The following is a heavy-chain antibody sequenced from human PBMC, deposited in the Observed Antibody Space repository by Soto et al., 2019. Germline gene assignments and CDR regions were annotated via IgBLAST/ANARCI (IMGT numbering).Heavy chain of an antibody. V-gene: IGHV4-4*02. CDR1: SGSISSSNW. D-gene: IGHD6-6*01. CDR3: AREIAARLGDMGYYFDY. J-gene: IGHJ4*02. Sequence: SETLSLTCAVSSGSISSSNWWSWVRQPPGKGLEWIGEIYHSGSTNYNPSLKSRVTISVDKSKNQFSLKLSSVTAADTAVYYCAREIAARLGDMGYYFDYWGQGTLVTVSS. CDR2: IYHSGST.